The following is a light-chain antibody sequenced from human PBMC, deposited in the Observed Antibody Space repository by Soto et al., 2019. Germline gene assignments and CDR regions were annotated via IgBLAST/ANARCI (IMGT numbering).Light chain of an antibody. V-gene: IGLV2-14*01. Sequence: QSALTQPASVSGSPGQSITISCTGTSSDVGGYNYVSWYQQHPGKAPKLMIYDVSNRPSGVSNRFSGSKSGNTASLTISGLQAEDEADYSCSSYTSSSTLDVFGGGTKVTVL. CDR2: DVS. J-gene: IGLJ2*01. CDR1: SSDVGGYNY. CDR3: SSYTSSSTLDV.